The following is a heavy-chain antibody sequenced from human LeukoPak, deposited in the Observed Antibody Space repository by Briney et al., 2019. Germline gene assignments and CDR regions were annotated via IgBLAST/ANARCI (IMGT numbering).Heavy chain of an antibody. Sequence: GGSLRLSCAASGFTVSSNYMSWVRQAPGKGLEWVSVIYSGGSTHYADSVKGRFTISRDNSKNTLYLQMNSLRAEDTAVYYCARASCGGDCYSIWGQGTLVTVSS. V-gene: IGHV3-53*01. CDR2: IYSGGST. J-gene: IGHJ4*02. CDR3: ARASCGGDCYSI. D-gene: IGHD2-21*02. CDR1: GFTVSSNY.